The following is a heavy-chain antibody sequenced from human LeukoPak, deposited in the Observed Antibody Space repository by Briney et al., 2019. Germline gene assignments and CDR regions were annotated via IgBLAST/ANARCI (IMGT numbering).Heavy chain of an antibody. J-gene: IGHJ5*02. V-gene: IGHV1-8*01. Sequence: GASVKVSCKASGYTFTSYDINWVRQATGQGLEWMGWMNPNSGNTGYAQKFQGRVTMTRNTSISTAYMELSSLRSEDTAAYYCARGDYDFWSGYYLPAPWGQGTLVTVSS. CDR3: ARGDYDFWSGYYLPAP. D-gene: IGHD3-3*01. CDR1: GYTFTSYD. CDR2: MNPNSGNT.